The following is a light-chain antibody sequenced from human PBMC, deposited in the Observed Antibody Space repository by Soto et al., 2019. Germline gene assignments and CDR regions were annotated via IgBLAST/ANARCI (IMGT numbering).Light chain of an antibody. CDR2: AAS. CDR3: QQSYSTPWT. CDR1: QSISSY. V-gene: IGKV1-39*01. J-gene: IGKJ1*01. Sequence: DIQVTQSPSSLSACVGDRVTITCRASQSISSYLNWYQQKPGKAPKLLIYAASSLQSGVPARFSGSASGTDFTLTISSLQPEDFATYYCQQSYSTPWTFGQGTKVDIK.